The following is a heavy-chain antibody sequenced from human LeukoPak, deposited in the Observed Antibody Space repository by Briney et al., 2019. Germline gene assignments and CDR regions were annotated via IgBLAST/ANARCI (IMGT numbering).Heavy chain of an antibody. CDR1: GFTFSSYA. Sequence: GGSLRLSCAAFGFTFSSYAMHWVRQGPGKGLEWVALISYDGNNKYYADSVKGRFTISRDNSKNRLYLQMDSLRAEDTAVYSCASLPPDIVVVPAARLDYWGQGTLVIVSS. CDR3: ASLPPDIVVVPAARLDY. CDR2: ISYDGNNK. V-gene: IGHV3-30-3*01. J-gene: IGHJ4*02. D-gene: IGHD2-2*01.